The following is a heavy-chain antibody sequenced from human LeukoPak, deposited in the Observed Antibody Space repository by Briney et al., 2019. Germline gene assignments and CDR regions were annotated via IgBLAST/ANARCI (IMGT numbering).Heavy chain of an antibody. Sequence: ASVKVSCKASGYTFTSYGISWVRQAPGQGLEWMGWISAYNGNTNYAQKLQGRVTMTTDTSTSTAYMELRSLRSDDTAVYYCARDLRRYDFWSGYYPHTYYYYYMDVWGKGTTVTVSS. D-gene: IGHD3-3*01. CDR1: GYTFTSYG. J-gene: IGHJ6*03. CDR2: ISAYNGNT. V-gene: IGHV1-18*01. CDR3: ARDLRRYDFWSGYYPHTYYYYYMDV.